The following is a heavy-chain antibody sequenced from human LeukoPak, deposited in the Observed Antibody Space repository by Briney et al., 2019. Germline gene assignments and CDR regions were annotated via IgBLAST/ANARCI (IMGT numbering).Heavy chain of an antibody. J-gene: IGHJ6*03. D-gene: IGHD3-16*01. CDR2: ISGSGGNT. CDR1: GFTFSNYG. V-gene: IGHV3-23*01. Sequence: GGSLRLSCAASGFTFSNYGMSWVRQAPGKGLEWVSAISGSGGNTYYADSVKGRFTISRDNSKNTLYLQMNSLRAEDTAVYYCAKDDGGSYYIYYYYMDVWGKGTTVTVSS. CDR3: AKDDGGSYYIYYYYMDV.